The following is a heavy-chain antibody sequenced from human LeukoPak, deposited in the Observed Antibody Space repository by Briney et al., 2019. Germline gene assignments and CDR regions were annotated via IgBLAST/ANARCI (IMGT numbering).Heavy chain of an antibody. J-gene: IGHJ3*02. D-gene: IGHD5-24*01. CDR3: AVDVEMATTKTDDAFDI. CDR2: IIPIFGTA. Sequence: SSVKVSCKASGGTFSSYAISWVRQAPGQGLEWMGGIIPIFGTANYAQKFQGRVTIIADESTSTAYMELSSLRSEDTAVYYCAVDVEMATTKTDDAFDIWGQGTMVTVSS. CDR1: GGTFSSYA. V-gene: IGHV1-69*01.